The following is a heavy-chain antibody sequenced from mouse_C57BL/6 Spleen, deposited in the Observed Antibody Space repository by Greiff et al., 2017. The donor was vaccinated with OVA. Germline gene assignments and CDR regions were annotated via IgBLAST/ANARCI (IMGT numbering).Heavy chain of an antibody. Sequence: VQRVESGPGLVAPSQSLSITCTVSGFSLTSYAISWVRQPPGKGLEWLGVIWTGGGKNYNSALKSRLSISKDNSKSQVFLKMNSLQTDDTARYYCARITTVFDYWGQGTTLTVSS. D-gene: IGHD1-1*01. CDR1: GFSLTSYA. CDR3: ARITTVFDY. V-gene: IGHV2-9-1*01. CDR2: IWTGGGK. J-gene: IGHJ2*01.